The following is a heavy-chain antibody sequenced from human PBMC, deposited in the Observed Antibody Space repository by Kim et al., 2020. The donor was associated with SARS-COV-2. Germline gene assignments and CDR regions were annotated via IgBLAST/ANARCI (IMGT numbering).Heavy chain of an antibody. CDR2: IWYDGSNK. J-gene: IGHJ4*02. D-gene: IGHD1-20*01. CDR1: GFTFSSYG. CDR3: ARDSGLTGNFDY. V-gene: IGHV3-33*08. Sequence: GGSLRLSCAASGFTFSSYGMHWVRQAPGKGLEWVAVIWYDGSNKYYADSVKGRFTISRDNSKNTLYLQMNSLRAEDTAVYYCARDSGLTGNFDYWGQGTLVTVYS.